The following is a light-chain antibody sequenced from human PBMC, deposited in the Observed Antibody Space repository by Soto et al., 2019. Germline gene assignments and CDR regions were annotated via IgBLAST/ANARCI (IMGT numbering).Light chain of an antibody. CDR3: QSYDSSLSGSV. J-gene: IGLJ3*02. V-gene: IGLV1-40*01. CDR1: SSNIGAGY. CDR2: GNS. Sequence: QSVLTQPPSVSGAPGQRVTISCTGSSSNIGAGYVHWYQQLPGTAPKLLIYGNSNRPSGVPDRFSGSKSGTSASLAITGLQAEDEADYYCQSYDSSLSGSVFGGGTKVT.